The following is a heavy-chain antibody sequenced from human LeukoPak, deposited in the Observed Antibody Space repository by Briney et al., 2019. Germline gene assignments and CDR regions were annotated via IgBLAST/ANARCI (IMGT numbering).Heavy chain of an antibody. CDR2: IRSDGMTT. CDR3: ARRGQGGFYFDY. D-gene: IGHD3-16*01. J-gene: IGHJ4*02. CDR1: GFTFSSYW. Sequence: GGSLRLSCAASGFTFSSYWMNWVRQAPGKGLVWVSRIRSDGMTTTYADSVKGRFTISRDNAKNSLYLQMNSLRAEDTAVYYCARRGQGGFYFDYWGQGTLVTVSS. V-gene: IGHV3-74*01.